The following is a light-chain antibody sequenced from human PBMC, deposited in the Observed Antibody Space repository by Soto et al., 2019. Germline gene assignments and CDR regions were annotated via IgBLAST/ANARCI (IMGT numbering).Light chain of an antibody. CDR3: QSYDSSLRV. V-gene: IGLV1-40*01. Sequence: QPVLTQPPSVSGAPGQRVTISCTGSSSNIGAGHDVHWYQQVPGTAPKLLIYGNNNRPSGVPDRFSGSKSGTSASLAITGLQTEDEADYYCQSYDSSLRVFGGGTKVTVL. CDR2: GNN. J-gene: IGLJ2*01. CDR1: SSNIGAGHD.